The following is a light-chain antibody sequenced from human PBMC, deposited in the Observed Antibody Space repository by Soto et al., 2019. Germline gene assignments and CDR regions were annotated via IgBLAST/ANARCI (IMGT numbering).Light chain of an antibody. J-gene: IGKJ1*01. CDR2: GVS. CDR1: QSFRGL. CDR3: EQYGSSPRT. V-gene: IGKV3-20*01. Sequence: VLTQSLAILSFSPGERATLSCSASQSFRGLLAWYPQKPGQAPRLLIYGVSSRDTGIPDRFSGSGSGTDFTLTISSLEAEDAAVYYCEQYGSSPRTFGRGTKVDIK.